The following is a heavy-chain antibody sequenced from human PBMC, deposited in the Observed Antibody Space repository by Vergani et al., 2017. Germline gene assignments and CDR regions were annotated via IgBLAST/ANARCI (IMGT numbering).Heavy chain of an antibody. J-gene: IGHJ5*02. V-gene: IGHV1-2*02. D-gene: IGHD4-11*01. Sequence: QVQLVQSGAEVKKPGASVKVSCKASGYTFTGYYMHWVRQAPGQGLEWMGWINPNSGGTNYAQKFQGRVTMTRDTSISTAYMELSRLGSDDTAVYYCARDQGSNRPKRYMTTAYNWFDPWGQGTLVTVSS. CDR1: GYTFTGYY. CDR3: ARDQGSNRPKRYMTTAYNWFDP. CDR2: INPNSGGT.